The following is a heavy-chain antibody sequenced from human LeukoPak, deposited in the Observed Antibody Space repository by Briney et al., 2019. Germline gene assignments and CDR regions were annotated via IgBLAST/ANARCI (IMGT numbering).Heavy chain of an antibody. V-gene: IGHV4-30-2*03. CDR1: GASISSGDYS. D-gene: IGHD5-18*01. CDR2: IYYSGST. CDR3: ARAVLMARSYSYGRDAFDI. Sequence: PSQTLSLTCAVSGASISSGDYSWNWIRQPPGKGLEWIGSIYYSGSTYYNPSLKSRVTISVDTSKNQFSLKLSSVTAADTAVYYCARAVLMARSYSYGRDAFDIWGQGTMVTVSS. J-gene: IGHJ3*02.